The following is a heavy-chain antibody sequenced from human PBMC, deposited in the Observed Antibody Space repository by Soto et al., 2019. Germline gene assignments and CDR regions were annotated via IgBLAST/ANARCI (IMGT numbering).Heavy chain of an antibody. Sequence: EASVKVSCKASGFTFTSSAMQWVRQARGQRLEWIGWIVVGSGNTNYAQKFQERVTITRDMSTSTAYMELSSLRSEDTAVYYCAADTGYHMLFDIWGQGTMVTVSS. CDR2: IVVGSGNT. D-gene: IGHD5-12*01. V-gene: IGHV1-58*02. J-gene: IGHJ3*02. CDR3: AADTGYHMLFDI. CDR1: GFTFTSSA.